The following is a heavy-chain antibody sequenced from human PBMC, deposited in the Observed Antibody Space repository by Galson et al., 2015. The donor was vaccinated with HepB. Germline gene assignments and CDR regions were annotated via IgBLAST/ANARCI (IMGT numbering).Heavy chain of an antibody. V-gene: IGHV1-46*03. CDR3: ASPQLAVTDPVGSDAFDI. J-gene: IGHJ3*02. CDR2: INPSGGST. Sequence: SVKVSCKASGYTFTSYYMHWVRQAPGQGLEWMGIINPSGGSTSYAQKFQGRVTMTRDTSTSTVYMELSSLRSEDTAVYYCASPQLAVTDPVGSDAFDIWGQGTMVTVSS. D-gene: IGHD5-18*01. CDR1: GYTFTSYY.